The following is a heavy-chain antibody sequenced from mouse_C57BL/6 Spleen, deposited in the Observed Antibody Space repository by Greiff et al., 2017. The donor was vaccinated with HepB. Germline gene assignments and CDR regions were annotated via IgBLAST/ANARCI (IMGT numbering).Heavy chain of an antibody. CDR3: ARSESTGYYFDY. CDR2: INPGSGGT. J-gene: IGHJ2*01. CDR1: GYAFTNYL. V-gene: IGHV1-54*01. Sequence: QVQLKQSGAELVRPGTSVKVSCKASGYAFTNYLIEWVKQRPGQGLEWIGVINPGSGGTNYNEKFKGKATLTADKSSSTAYMQLSSLTSEDSAVYFCARSESTGYYFDYWGQGTTLTVSS. D-gene: IGHD5-1*01.